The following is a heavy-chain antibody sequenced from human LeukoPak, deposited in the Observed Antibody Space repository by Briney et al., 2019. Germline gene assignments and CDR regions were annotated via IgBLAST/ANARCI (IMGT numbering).Heavy chain of an antibody. CDR3: ARSGSSSWYWKFDY. Sequence: GASVKVTCKASGGTFSSYAISWVRQAPGQGLEWMGRIIPIFCTANYAQKFQGRVTITADESTSTAYMELSSLRSEDTAVYYCARSGSSSWYWKFDYWGQGTLVTVSS. V-gene: IGHV1-69*13. CDR1: GGTFSSYA. D-gene: IGHD6-13*01. J-gene: IGHJ4*02. CDR2: IIPIFCTA.